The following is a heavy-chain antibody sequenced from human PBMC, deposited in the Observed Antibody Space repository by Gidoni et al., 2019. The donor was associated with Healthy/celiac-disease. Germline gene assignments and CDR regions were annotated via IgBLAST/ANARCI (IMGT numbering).Heavy chain of an antibody. D-gene: IGHD2-15*01. Sequence: EVQLVESGGGLVQPGGSLRLSCAASGFTFSSHLMSLCRQAPGKGLEWVANIKQDGSEKYYVDSVKGRFTISRENAKNSLYLQMNSLRAEDTAVYYCAREFPTRIVVVVAATFFAFDIWGQGTMVTVSS. CDR1: GFTFSSHL. CDR2: IKQDGSEK. CDR3: AREFPTRIVVVVAATFFAFDI. V-gene: IGHV3-7*01. J-gene: IGHJ3*02.